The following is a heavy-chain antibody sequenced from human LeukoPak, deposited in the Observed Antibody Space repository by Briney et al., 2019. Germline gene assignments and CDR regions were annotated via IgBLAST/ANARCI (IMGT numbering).Heavy chain of an antibody. CDR1: GLTFSGFI. Sequence: QPGGSLRLSCAASGLTFSGFIMHWVRQAPGKGLEWIGRVTSKTNSYATAYAASVKGRFTVSRDDSKKTAYLQMNSLKTEDTAVYYCAAGITLVRGGTFDIWGQGTMVIVSS. D-gene: IGHD3-10*01. J-gene: IGHJ3*02. CDR3: AAGITLVRGGTFDI. V-gene: IGHV3-73*01. CDR2: VTSKTNSYAT.